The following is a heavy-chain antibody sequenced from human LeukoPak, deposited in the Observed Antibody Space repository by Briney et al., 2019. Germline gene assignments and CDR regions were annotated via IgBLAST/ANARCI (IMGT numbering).Heavy chain of an antibody. CDR3: ARIPLRLWFGGPLPQQGWFDP. CDR2: IYYSGST. J-gene: IGHJ5*02. Sequence: PSETLSLTCTVSGGSISSYYWSWIRQPPGKGLEWIGYIYYSGSTNYNPSLKSRVTISVDTSKNRFSLKLSSVTAADTAVYYCARIPLRLWFGGPLPQQGWFDPWGQGTLVTVSS. CDR1: GGSISSYY. D-gene: IGHD3-10*01. V-gene: IGHV4-59*08.